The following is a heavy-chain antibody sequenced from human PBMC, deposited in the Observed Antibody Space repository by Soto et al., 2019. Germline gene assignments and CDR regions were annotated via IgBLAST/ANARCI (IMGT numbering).Heavy chain of an antibody. D-gene: IGHD6-6*01. J-gene: IGHJ4*02. CDR2: ISGSGGST. CDR3: AKDLNSSSSRLRVTYYFDY. Sequence: GGSLRLSCAASGFTFSSYAMSWVRQAPGKGLEWVSAISGSGGSTYYADSVKGRFTISRDNSKNTLYLQMNSLRAEDTAVYYCAKDLNSSSSRLRVTYYFDYWGQGTLVTVSS. CDR1: GFTFSSYA. V-gene: IGHV3-23*01.